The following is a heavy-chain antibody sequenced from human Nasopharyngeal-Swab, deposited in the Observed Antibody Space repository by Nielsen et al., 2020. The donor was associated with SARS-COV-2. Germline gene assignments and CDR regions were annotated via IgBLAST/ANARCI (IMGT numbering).Heavy chain of an antibody. CDR2: IGSAGDT. CDR3: ARGYCSGGDCYFYYHGLDV. V-gene: IGHV3-13*01. CDR1: GFTFRNHG. D-gene: IGHD2-15*01. J-gene: IGHJ6*02. Sequence: GESLKISCAASGFTFRNHGMHWVRQAAGKGLEWVSGIGSAGDTFYPVSVKGRFTISRDNAKNSVYLQMKNLRAGDTAVYYCARGYCSGGDCYFYYHGLDVWGQGTTVTVSS.